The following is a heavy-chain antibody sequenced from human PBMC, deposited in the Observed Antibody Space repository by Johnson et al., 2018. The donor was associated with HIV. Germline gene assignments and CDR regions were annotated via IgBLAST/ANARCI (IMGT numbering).Heavy chain of an antibody. V-gene: IGHV3-7*05. CDR3: ARGRLISMIVSAGAFDI. J-gene: IGHJ3*02. D-gene: IGHD3-22*01. CDR1: GFTFSSYG. CDR2: IKQDGSEK. Sequence: VQLVESGGGVVQPGRSLRLSCAASGFTFSSYGIHWVRQAPGKGLEWVANIKQDGSEKYYVDSVKGRFTISRDNAKNLLYLQMNSLRDEDTAFYYCARGRLISMIVSAGAFDIWGQGTMVTVSS.